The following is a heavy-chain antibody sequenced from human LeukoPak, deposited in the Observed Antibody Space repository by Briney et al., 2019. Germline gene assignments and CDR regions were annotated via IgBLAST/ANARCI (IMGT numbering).Heavy chain of an antibody. CDR2: IYHSGST. CDR1: GGSISSSNW. D-gene: IGHD6-13*01. Sequence: SETLSLTCAVSGGSISSSNWWSWVRQPPGKGLEWIGEIYHSGSTNYNPSLKSRVTISVDKSKNQFSLKLSPVTAADTAVYYCARSSSSWYFGFDYWGQGTLVTVSS. J-gene: IGHJ4*02. V-gene: IGHV4-4*02. CDR3: ARSSSSWYFGFDY.